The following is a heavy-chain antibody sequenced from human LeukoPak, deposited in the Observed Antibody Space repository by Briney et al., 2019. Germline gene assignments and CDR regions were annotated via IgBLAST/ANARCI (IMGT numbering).Heavy chain of an antibody. CDR3: ARGQSLNDY. CDR2: INPNSGGA. V-gene: IGHV1-2*02. J-gene: IGHJ4*02. Sequence: GASVKVSCKASGGTFSSYAISWVRQAPGQGLEWMGWINPNSGGANYAEKFQGRVTMTRDTSISTAYMELSRLRYDDTALYYCARGQSLNDYWGQGTLVTVSS. CDR1: GGTFSSYA.